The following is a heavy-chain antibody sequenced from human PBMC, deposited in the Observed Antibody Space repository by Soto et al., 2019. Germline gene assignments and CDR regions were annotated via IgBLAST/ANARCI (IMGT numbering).Heavy chain of an antibody. CDR1: GGSISSYY. Sequence: SETLSLTCTVSGGSISSYYWSWIRQPPGKGLEWIGYIYYSGSTNYNPSLKSRVTISVDTSKNQFSLKLSSVTAADTAVYYCASGDSSSPQNYYYYYMDVWGKGTTVTVSS. CDR3: ASGDSSSPQNYYYYYMDV. CDR2: IYYSGST. D-gene: IGHD6-13*01. J-gene: IGHJ6*03. V-gene: IGHV4-59*01.